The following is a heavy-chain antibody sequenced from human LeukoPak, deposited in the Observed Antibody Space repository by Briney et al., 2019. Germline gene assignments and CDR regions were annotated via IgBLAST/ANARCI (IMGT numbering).Heavy chain of an antibody. Sequence: PGGSLRLSCAASGFTFSSYEMNWVRQAPGKGLEWVSYISSSGSTIYYADSVKGRFTISRDNAKNSLYLQINSLRAGDTALYYCARADSNIAARRFGFDYWGQGTLVTVSS. CDR3: ARADSNIAARRFGFDY. D-gene: IGHD6-6*01. CDR2: ISSSGSTI. V-gene: IGHV3-48*03. J-gene: IGHJ4*02. CDR1: GFTFSSYE.